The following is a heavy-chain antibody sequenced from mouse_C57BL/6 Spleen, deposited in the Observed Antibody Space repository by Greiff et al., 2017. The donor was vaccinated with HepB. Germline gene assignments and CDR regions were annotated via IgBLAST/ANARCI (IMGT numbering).Heavy chain of an antibody. D-gene: IGHD3-2*02. CDR3: ERLAQALDY. CDR1: GYTFTSYW. J-gene: IGHJ2*01. V-gene: IGHV1-52*01. CDR2: IDPSDSET. Sequence: QVQLQQPGAELVRPGSSVKLSCKASGYTFTSYWMHWVKQRPIQGLEWIGNIDPSDSETHYNQKFKDKATLTVDKSSSTAYMQLSSLTSEDAAVYYCERLAQALDYWGQGTTLTVSS.